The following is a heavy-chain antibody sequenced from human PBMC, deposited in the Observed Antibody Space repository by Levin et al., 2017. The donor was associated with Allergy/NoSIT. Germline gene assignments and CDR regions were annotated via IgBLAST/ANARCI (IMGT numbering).Heavy chain of an antibody. J-gene: IGHJ4*02. Sequence: ASVKVSCKASGYTFTSYAMNWVRQAPGQGLEWMGWINTNTGNPTYAQGFTGRFVFSLDTSVSTAYLQISSLKAEDTAVYYCARSTKKGGYSGYLDYWGQGTLVTVSS. CDR2: INTNTGNP. D-gene: IGHD5-12*01. V-gene: IGHV7-4-1*02. CDR3: ARSTKKGGYSGYLDY. CDR1: GYTFTSYA.